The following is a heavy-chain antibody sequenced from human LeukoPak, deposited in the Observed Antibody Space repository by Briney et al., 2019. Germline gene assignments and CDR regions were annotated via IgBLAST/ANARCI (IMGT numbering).Heavy chain of an antibody. V-gene: IGHV1-24*01. CDR1: GYTFTGYY. J-gene: IGHJ4*02. D-gene: IGHD1-26*01. Sequence: ASVKVSCKASGYTFTGYYMHWVRQAPGKGLEWMGGFDPEDGETIYAQKFQGRVTMTEDTSTDTAYMELSSLRSEDTAVYYCATVISNSGSYYPFDYWGQGTLVTVSS. CDR2: FDPEDGET. CDR3: ATVISNSGSYYPFDY.